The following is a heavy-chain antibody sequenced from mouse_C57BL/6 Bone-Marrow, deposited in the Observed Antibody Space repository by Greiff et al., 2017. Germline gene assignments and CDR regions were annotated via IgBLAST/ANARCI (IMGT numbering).Heavy chain of an antibody. CDR3: ARIYYDYQLPHWYFDV. CDR2: IFPGSGST. D-gene: IGHD2-4*01. Sequence: VMLVESGPELVKPGASVKISCKASGYTFTDYYINWVKQRPGQGLEWIGWIFPGSGSTYYNEKFKGKATLTVDKSSSTAYMLLSSLTSEDSAVYFCARIYYDYQLPHWYFDVWGTGTTVTVSS. J-gene: IGHJ1*03. CDR1: GYTFTDYY. V-gene: IGHV1-75*01.